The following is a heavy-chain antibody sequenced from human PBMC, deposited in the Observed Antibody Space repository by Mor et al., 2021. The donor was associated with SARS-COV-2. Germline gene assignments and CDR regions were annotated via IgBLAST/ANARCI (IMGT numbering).Heavy chain of an antibody. V-gene: IGHV1-2*02. CDR2: INTNSGVT. J-gene: IGHJ1*01. CDR3: VRGVLGVFVF. D-gene: IGHD2-8*01. Sequence: QAPGQGLEWMAWINTNSGVTKDAQKFQGRVTMTSDTSISSVYLDMISMRHDDTDVYFCVRGVLGVFVFWGQGCLV.